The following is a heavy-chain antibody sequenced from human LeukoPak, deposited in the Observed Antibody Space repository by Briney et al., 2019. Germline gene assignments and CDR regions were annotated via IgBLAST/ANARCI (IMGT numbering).Heavy chain of an antibody. CDR2: IKQDGSEK. Sequence: GGSLRLSCAASGFTFSSYWMSWVRQAPGKGLEWVANIKQDGSEKYYVDSVKGRFTISRDNAKNSLYLQMNSLRAEDTAVYYCVRGIGGDYFDYWGQGTLVTVAS. D-gene: IGHD2-15*01. CDR3: VRGIGGDYFDY. V-gene: IGHV3-7*01. J-gene: IGHJ4*02. CDR1: GFTFSSYW.